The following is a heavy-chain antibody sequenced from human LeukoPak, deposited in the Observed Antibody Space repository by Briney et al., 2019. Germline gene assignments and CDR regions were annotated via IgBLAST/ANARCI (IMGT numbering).Heavy chain of an antibody. V-gene: IGHV3-30*03. CDR1: GFTFSNYG. J-gene: IGHJ4*02. Sequence: GGSLRLSCAASGFTFSNYGVSWVRQAPGKGLEWVAVISYDGSNKYYADSVKGRFTISRDNSKNTLYLQMNSLRAEDTAVYYCARARDCWGQGTLVTVSS. CDR3: ARARDC. CDR2: ISYDGSNK.